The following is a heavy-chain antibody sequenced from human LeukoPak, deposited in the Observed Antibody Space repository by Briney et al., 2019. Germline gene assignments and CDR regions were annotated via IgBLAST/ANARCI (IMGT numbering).Heavy chain of an antibody. CDR2: ISYDGSNK. V-gene: IGHV3-30-3*01. D-gene: IGHD4-23*01. Sequence: GGSLRLSCAASGFTFSSYAMHWVRQAPGKGLEWVALISYDGSNKYYVDSVKGRFTISRDNSKNTLYLQMNSLRAEDTAVYYCAKERKLLPFDCWGQGTLVTVSS. CDR3: AKERKLLPFDC. J-gene: IGHJ4*02. CDR1: GFTFSSYA.